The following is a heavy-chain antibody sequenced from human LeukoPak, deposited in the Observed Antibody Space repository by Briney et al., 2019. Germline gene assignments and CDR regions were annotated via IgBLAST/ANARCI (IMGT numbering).Heavy chain of an antibody. D-gene: IGHD2-15*01. J-gene: IGHJ5*02. CDR1: GFTFSSYA. V-gene: IGHV3-23*01. Sequence: GGSLRLSCAASGFTFSSYAMTWVRQAPGKGLEWVSTISGSGGSTYYADSGKGRFTISRDNSKNTLYLQMNSLRAEDTAVYYCAKDEYCSGGSCYSLPNNWFDPWGQGTLVTVSS. CDR3: AKDEYCSGGSCYSLPNNWFDP. CDR2: ISGSGGST.